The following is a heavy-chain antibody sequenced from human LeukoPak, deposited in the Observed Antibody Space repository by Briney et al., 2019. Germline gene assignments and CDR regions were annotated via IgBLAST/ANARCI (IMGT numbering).Heavy chain of an antibody. V-gene: IGHV1-18*01. Sequence: GASLKVSCKASGYTFTSYGISWVRQAPGQGLEWMGWISAYNGGTNYAQKLQGRVTMTTDTSTSTAYMELRSLRSDDTAVYYCARVGYGSGWYSLDFDYWGQGTLVTVSS. CDR1: GYTFTSYG. J-gene: IGHJ4*02. CDR3: ARVGYGSGWYSLDFDY. D-gene: IGHD6-19*01. CDR2: ISAYNGGT.